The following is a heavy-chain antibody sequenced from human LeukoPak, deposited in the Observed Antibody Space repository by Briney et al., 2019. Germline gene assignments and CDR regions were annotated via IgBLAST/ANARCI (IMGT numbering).Heavy chain of an antibody. Sequence: SETLSLTCTVSGYSISSGYYWGWIRQPPGKGLEWIGSIYHSGSTYYNPSLKSRVTISVDTSKNQFSLKLSSVTAADTAVYYCARGRRTSQYYYDSSTYFDYWGQGTLVTVSS. CDR1: GYSISSGYY. V-gene: IGHV4-38-2*02. CDR2: IYHSGST. D-gene: IGHD3-22*01. J-gene: IGHJ4*02. CDR3: ARGRRTSQYYYDSSTYFDY.